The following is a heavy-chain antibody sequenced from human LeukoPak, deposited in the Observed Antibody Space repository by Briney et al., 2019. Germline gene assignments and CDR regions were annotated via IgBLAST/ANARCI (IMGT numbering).Heavy chain of an antibody. J-gene: IGHJ4*02. CDR2: ISYDGSDK. V-gene: IGHV3-30*18. CDR1: RFTFSNYV. D-gene: IGHD6-13*01. Sequence: GGSLRLSCAASRFTFSNYVMHLVRQAPGKGLELVAVISYDGSDKYYADSVKGRFTISRDNSKNTLYLQMNRMRAEDTAVYYCAKDPRRYSRTGGYFDYWGQGTLVTVSS. CDR3: AKDPRRYSRTGGYFDY.